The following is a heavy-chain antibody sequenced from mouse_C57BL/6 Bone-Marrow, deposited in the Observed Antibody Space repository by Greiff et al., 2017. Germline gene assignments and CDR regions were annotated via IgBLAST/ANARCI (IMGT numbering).Heavy chain of an antibody. Sequence: QVQLQQPGAELVMPGASVKMSCKASGYTFTDYWMHWVKQRPGQGLEWIGAIDTSDSYTSYNQKFKGKATLTVDESSSTAYMQLSSLTSEDSAVYYCARGDRMFDVGGAGTTVTVSS. CDR2: IDTSDSYT. CDR3: ARGDRMFDV. V-gene: IGHV1-69*01. CDR1: GYTFTDYW. D-gene: IGHD2-14*01. J-gene: IGHJ1*01.